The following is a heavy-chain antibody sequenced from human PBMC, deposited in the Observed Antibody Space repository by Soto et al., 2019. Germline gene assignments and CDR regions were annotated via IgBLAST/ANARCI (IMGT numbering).Heavy chain of an antibody. CDR3: ARLGLGNYYFVY. V-gene: IGHV4-59*08. J-gene: IGHJ4*02. CDR1: GGSISSYY. CDR2: IYYSGST. D-gene: IGHD3-9*01. Sequence: SETLSLTCTVSGGSISSYYWSWIRQPPGKGLEWIGYIYYSGSTNYNPSLKSRVTISVDTSKNQFSLKLSSVTAADTAVYYCARLGLGNYYFVYWGQGTLVTVSS.